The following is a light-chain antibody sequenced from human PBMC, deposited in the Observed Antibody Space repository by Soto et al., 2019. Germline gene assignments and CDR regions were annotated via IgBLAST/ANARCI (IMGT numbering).Light chain of an antibody. CDR1: QSVSSKS. J-gene: IGKJ1*01. CDR3: QQYGNSRT. V-gene: IGKV3-20*01. Sequence: DIVLTQSPGTLSLSPGERATLYCRASQSVSSKSLAWYQQTPGQAPRLLIYGVSKRATGIPDRFSGSGSGTDFILTISRLEPEDFAVYYCQQYGNSRTFGQGTRVDI. CDR2: GVS.